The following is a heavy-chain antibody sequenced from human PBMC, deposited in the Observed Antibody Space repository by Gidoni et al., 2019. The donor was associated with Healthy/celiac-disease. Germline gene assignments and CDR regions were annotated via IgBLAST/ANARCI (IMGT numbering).Heavy chain of an antibody. D-gene: IGHD6-13*01. CDR3: ARGGRSSDY. Sequence: HVHLVESGGGLVKPGVSLPLSCTASGFTFSDYYMTWIRQAPGKGLEWVSYISSGGGTIYYADSVKGRFSVSRDDAQNSLFLQMNSLRAGDTAVYYCARGGRSSDYWGPGTLVTVSS. CDR2: ISSGGGTI. J-gene: IGHJ4*02. CDR1: GFTFSDYY. V-gene: IGHV3-11*01.